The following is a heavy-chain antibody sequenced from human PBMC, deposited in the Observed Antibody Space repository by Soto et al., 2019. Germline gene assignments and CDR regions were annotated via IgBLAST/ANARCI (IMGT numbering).Heavy chain of an antibody. J-gene: IGHJ6*02. CDR2: ISSSGSTI. CDR1: GFTFSSYE. V-gene: IGHV3-48*03. CDR3: ATDHMKTFRPLFLNMITFGGAPMDV. D-gene: IGHD3-16*01. Sequence: GGSLRLSCAASGFTFSSYEMNWVRQAPGKGLEWVSYISSSGSTIYYADSVKGRFTISRDNAKNSLYLQMNSLRAEDTAVYYCATDHMKTFRPLFLNMITFGGAPMDVWGQGTTVPVSS.